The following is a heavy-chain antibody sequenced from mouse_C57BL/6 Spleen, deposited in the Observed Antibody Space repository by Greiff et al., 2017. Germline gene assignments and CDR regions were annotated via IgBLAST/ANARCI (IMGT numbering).Heavy chain of an antibody. CDR3: TRDTTVVTRYFDV. J-gene: IGHJ1*03. Sequence: VQLQESGAELVRPGASVTLSCKASGYTFTDYEMHWVQQTPVHGLEWIGAIDPETGGTAYNQKFKGQAILTADKSSSTAYMELRSLTSEDSAVYYCTRDTTVVTRYFDVWGTGTTVTVSS. CDR1: GYTFTDYE. V-gene: IGHV1-15*01. D-gene: IGHD1-1*01. CDR2: IDPETGGT.